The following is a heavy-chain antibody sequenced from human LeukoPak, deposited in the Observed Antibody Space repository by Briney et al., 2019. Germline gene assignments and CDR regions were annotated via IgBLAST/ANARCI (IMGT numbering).Heavy chain of an antibody. CDR3: ARAPYYDFWSGYYGGGTNFDY. Sequence: PSETLSLTCAVYGGSFSGYYWSWIRQPPGKGLEWIGEINHSGSTNYNPSLKSRVTISVDTSKNQLSLKLSSVTAADTAVYYCARAPYYDFWSGYYGGGTNFDYWGQGTLVTVSS. V-gene: IGHV4-34*01. J-gene: IGHJ4*02. D-gene: IGHD3-3*01. CDR1: GGSFSGYY. CDR2: INHSGST.